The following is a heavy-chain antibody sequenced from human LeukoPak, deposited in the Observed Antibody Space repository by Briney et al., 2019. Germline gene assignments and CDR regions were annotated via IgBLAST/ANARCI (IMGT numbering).Heavy chain of an antibody. V-gene: IGHV3-53*01. D-gene: IGHD3-22*01. CDR2: IYSGGRT. J-gene: IGHJ4*02. Sequence: PGGSLRLSCVASGFTVSSNFMSRVRQAPGKGLEWVSVIYSGGRTYFADSVKGRFTISRDNPKNTVYLQMNSLRAEDTAVYYCARERVRDYYDSSGYLDYWGQGTLVTVSS. CDR1: GFTVSSNF. CDR3: ARERVRDYYDSSGYLDY.